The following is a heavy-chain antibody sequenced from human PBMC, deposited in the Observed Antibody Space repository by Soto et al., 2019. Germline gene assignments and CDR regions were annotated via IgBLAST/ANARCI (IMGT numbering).Heavy chain of an antibody. V-gene: IGHV1-69*01. CDR2: IIPIFGTA. Sequence: QVQLVQSGAEVKKPGSSVKVSCKASGGTFSSYAISWVRQAPGQGLEWMGGIIPIFGTANYAQKFQRRVTITADESTSTAYMELSSLRSEDTAVYYCARGRGTYYYDSSGYARLGVFDYWGQGTLVTVSS. CDR1: GGTFSSYA. J-gene: IGHJ4*02. D-gene: IGHD3-22*01. CDR3: ARGRGTYYYDSSGYARLGVFDY.